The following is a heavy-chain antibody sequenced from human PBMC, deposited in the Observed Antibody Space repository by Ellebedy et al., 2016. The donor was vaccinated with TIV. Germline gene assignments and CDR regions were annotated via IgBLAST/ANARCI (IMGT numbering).Heavy chain of an antibody. CDR3: ARAPPRRGGYVWDY. V-gene: IGHV3-11*01. J-gene: IGHJ4*02. CDR2: ISSSGNTI. D-gene: IGHD3-16*01. Sequence: GESLKISCAASGFTFSDYYMSWIRRAPGKGLEWVSYISSSGNTIYYADSVKGRFTISRDNAKNSLYLQMNSLRAEDTAVYYCARAPPRRGGYVWDYWGQGTLVTVSS. CDR1: GFTFSDYY.